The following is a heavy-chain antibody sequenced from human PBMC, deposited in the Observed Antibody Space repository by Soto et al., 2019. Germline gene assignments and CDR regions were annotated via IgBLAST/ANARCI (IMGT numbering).Heavy chain of an antibody. CDR1: GFSFSTHS. J-gene: IGHJ4*02. CDR3: AKGQTYESLLDY. Sequence: EVQLLESGGGLIQPGGSLRLSCAASGFSFSTHSMYWVRQAPGKGLEWVSASTGSGDKTYYGDSVEGRFTISRDNSRSTLYLQMSSLRVEDTAIYYCAKGQTYESLLDYWGRGTLVTVSS. D-gene: IGHD5-12*01. CDR2: STGSGDKT. V-gene: IGHV3-23*01.